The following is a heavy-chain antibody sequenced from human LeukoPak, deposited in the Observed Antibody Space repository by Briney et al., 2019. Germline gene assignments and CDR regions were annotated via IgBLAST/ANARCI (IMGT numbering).Heavy chain of an antibody. J-gene: IGHJ4*02. Sequence: GGSLRLSCVASGFTFSSYWMSWVRQAPGKGLEWVANIKQDGSEKYYVDSVKGRFTISRDNAKNSLYLQMNSLRAEDTAVYYCARGPYDFWSGGALGYWGQGTLVTVSS. CDR1: GFTFSSYW. D-gene: IGHD3-3*01. V-gene: IGHV3-7*01. CDR2: IKQDGSEK. CDR3: ARGPYDFWSGGALGY.